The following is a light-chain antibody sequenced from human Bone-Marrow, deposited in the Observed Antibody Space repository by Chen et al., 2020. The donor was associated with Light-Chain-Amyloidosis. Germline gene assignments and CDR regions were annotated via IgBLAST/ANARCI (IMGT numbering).Light chain of an antibody. V-gene: IGLV2-14*01. CDR2: EVT. CDR1: SSDVGGDNH. CDR3: SSYTITNTLV. J-gene: IGLJ1*01. Sequence: QSSLTQPASVSGSPGQSITISCTGTSSDVGGDNHVSWYQQHPDKAPKLMIYEVTHRPSWVPDRFSGSNSDKTASLTIPGLQTEDEADYFCSSYTITNTLVFGSGTRVTVL.